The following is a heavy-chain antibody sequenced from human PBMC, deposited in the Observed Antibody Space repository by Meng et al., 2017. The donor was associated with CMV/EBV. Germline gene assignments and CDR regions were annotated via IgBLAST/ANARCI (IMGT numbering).Heavy chain of an antibody. CDR1: GDSSSTHF. V-gene: IGHV4-59*11. J-gene: IGHJ4*02. D-gene: IGHD3-10*01. CDR3: ARADYGSGNFYFDY. Sequence: GSLRLSCTISGDSSSTHFWSWIRQAPGKGLEWIGYIYYIGATSYNPSLKSRVTIPIDTSKNQFSLNLSSVTAADTAIYYCARADYGSGNFYFDYWAQGTLVTVSS. CDR2: IYYIGAT.